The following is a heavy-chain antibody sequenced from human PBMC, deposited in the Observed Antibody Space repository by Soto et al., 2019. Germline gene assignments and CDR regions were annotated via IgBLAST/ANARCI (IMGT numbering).Heavy chain of an antibody. Sequence: QITLKESGPTLVKPTQTLTLTCTFSGFSLSTSGVGVGWIRQPPGKALEWLALIYWNDDKRYSPSLKSRLTITKDTSKNQVVLTVTNMDPVDTATYYCGDRRDSSSPGYLGQGTLVTGSS. D-gene: IGHD6-13*01. CDR1: GFSLSTSGVG. J-gene: IGHJ4*02. CDR2: IYWNDDK. V-gene: IGHV2-5*01. CDR3: GDRRDSSSPGY.